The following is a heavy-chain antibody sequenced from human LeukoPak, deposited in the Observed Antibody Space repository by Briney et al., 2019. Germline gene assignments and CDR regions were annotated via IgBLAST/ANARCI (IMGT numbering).Heavy chain of an antibody. D-gene: IGHD2-2*01. CDR3: AREANRYCSSTSCSDNWFDP. CDR2: ISSSSSYI. V-gene: IGHV3-21*01. Sequence: GGSLRLSCAASGFTFSSYSMNWVRQAPGKGLEWASSISSSSSYIYYADSVKGRFTISRDNAKNSLYLQMNSLRAEDTAVYYCAREANRYCSSTSCSDNWFDPWGQGTLVTVSS. CDR1: GFTFSSYS. J-gene: IGHJ5*02.